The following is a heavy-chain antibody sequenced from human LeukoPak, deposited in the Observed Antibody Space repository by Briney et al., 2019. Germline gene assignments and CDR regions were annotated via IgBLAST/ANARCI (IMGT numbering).Heavy chain of an antibody. Sequence: ASVKVSCKASGYTFTAYYMYWVRQAPGQGLECMGRINPNSGGTNYAQKLQGRVTMTTDTSTSTAYMELRSLRSDDTAVYYCAVWFGEFLDYWGQGTLVTVSS. CDR3: AVWFGEFLDY. D-gene: IGHD3-10*01. V-gene: IGHV1-2*06. CDR1: GYTFTAYY. CDR2: INPNSGGT. J-gene: IGHJ4*02.